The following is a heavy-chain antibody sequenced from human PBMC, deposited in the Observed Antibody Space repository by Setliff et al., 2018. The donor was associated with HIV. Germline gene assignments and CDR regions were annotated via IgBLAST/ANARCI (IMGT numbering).Heavy chain of an antibody. V-gene: IGHV4-34*01. CDR1: GGSFSDYY. CDR2: INHSGST. Sequence: SETLSLTCAVYGGSFSDYYWSWIRQPPGKGLEWIGEINHSGSTNYNPSLKRRVTISVDTSKNQFSLKLNSVTAADTAVYYCARGRRSSGWYVYHWGQGTLVTVSS. D-gene: IGHD6-19*01. CDR3: ARGRRSSGWYVYH. J-gene: IGHJ4*02.